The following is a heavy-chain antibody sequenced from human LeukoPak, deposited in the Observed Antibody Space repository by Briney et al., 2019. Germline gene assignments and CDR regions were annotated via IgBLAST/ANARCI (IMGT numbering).Heavy chain of an antibody. CDR2: ISSSGST. CDR3: ARGGYSSVYYYYMDV. CDR1: GDSISSGDYY. V-gene: IGHV4-61*02. J-gene: IGHJ6*03. D-gene: IGHD6-19*01. Sequence: SETLSLTCTVSGDSISSGDYYWSWIRQPAGKGLEWIGRISSSGSTNYNPSLKSRVTISVDTSKNQFSLKLSSVTAADTAVYYCARGGYSSVYYYYMDVWGKGTTVTVSS.